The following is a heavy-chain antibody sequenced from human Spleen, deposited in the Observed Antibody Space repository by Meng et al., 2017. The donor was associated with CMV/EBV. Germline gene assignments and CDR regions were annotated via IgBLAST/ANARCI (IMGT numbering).Heavy chain of an antibody. CDR3: ARHPGGSYYGPLDP. V-gene: IGHV1-8*01. D-gene: IGHD1-26*01. CDR1: GYTFTSYD. Sequence: ASGYTFTSYDSNWVRQATGQGLEWMGWINPNNANTGYAQNFQGRVTMTSDTSKSTAYMELSSLRSEDTAVYYCARHPGGSYYGPLDPWGQGTLVTVSS. J-gene: IGHJ5*02. CDR2: INPNNANT.